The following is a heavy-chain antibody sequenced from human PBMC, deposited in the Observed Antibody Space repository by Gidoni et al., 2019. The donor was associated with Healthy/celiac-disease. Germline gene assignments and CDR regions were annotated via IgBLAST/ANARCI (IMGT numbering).Heavy chain of an antibody. Sequence: QVQLVETGRDVVTHGRSIRPSCAASGFTFSSYGMHWVRQPPGKGLEWVAVIWYDGSDKDYVDSVQGRFTISRDNSKNTLYLQMNSLRAEDTAVYYCARDRLYYSYYMDVWGKGTTVTVSS. J-gene: IGHJ6*04. CDR3: ARDRLYYSYYMDV. V-gene: IGHV3-33*01. CDR1: GFTFSSYG. CDR2: IWYDGSDK. D-gene: IGHD3-16*01.